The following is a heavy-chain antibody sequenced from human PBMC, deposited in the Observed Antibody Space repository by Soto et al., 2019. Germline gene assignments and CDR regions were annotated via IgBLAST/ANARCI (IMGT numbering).Heavy chain of an antibody. CDR3: ASRSVPGYSYGEEFDY. CDR1: GFTFSSYT. Sequence: PGGSLRLSCAASGFTFSSYTIHWVRQAPGKGLEWVTRITYDGDNIHYADYVKGRFTIARDNSNNTAYLQMKSRRGDDTAVYYCASRSVPGYSYGEEFDYWGQGTLVTVSS. CDR2: ITYDGDNI. D-gene: IGHD5-18*01. J-gene: IGHJ4*02. V-gene: IGHV3-30-3*01.